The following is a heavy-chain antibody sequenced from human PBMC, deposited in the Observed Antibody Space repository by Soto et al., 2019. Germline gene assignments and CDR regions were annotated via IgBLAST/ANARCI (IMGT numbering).Heavy chain of an antibody. V-gene: IGHV3-72*01. CDR1: GFSLSDYY. D-gene: IGHD3-3*01. Sequence: EVQLVASGGGLVQPGGSLRLSCAASGFSLSDYYMDWVRQAPGKGLEWVGRIKNEAYSYTTDYAASVKGRFTISRDDSQNSLYLQMNSLKTEDTAMYYCADSTWNGYYLPWGQGTLITVSS. J-gene: IGHJ4*02. CDR2: IKNEAYSYTT. CDR3: ADSTWNGYYLP.